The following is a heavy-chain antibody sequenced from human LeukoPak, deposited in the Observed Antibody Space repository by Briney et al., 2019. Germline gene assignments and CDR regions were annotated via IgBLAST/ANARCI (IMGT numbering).Heavy chain of an antibody. CDR1: GFTFSSYW. V-gene: IGHV3-7*01. Sequence: GGSLRLSCAASGFTFSSYWMSWVRQAPGKGLEWVANIKQDGSEKYYVDSVKGRFTISRDNAKNSLYLQMNSLRAEDTAVYYCARDRSIYSGYDSFDYWGQGTLVTVSS. CDR2: IKQDGSEK. J-gene: IGHJ4*02. CDR3: ARDRSIYSGYDSFDY. D-gene: IGHD5-12*01.